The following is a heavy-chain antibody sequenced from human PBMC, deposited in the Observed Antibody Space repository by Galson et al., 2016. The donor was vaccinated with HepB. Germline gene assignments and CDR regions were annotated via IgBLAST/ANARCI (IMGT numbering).Heavy chain of an antibody. D-gene: IGHD2-15*01. CDR3: ARGWTRLY. J-gene: IGHJ4*02. CDR2: IYASGKT. Sequence: SLRLSCAASGFTVRTDYMSWIRQSSAKGLEWVSIIYASGKTFYTDSVKGRFIMSRDANTVSLQMSSLRVEDTAVYCCARGWTRLYWGRGTLVTVSS. V-gene: IGHV3-53*01. CDR1: GFTVRTDY.